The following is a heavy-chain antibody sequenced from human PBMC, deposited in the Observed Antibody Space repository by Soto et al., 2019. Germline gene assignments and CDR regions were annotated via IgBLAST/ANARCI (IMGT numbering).Heavy chain of an antibody. J-gene: IGHJ6*02. D-gene: IGHD2-21*02. CDR1: GYTFTSYG. CDR2: ISGYDGRT. Sequence: QVHLVQSGAEVKKPGASVKVSCKTSGYTFTSYGISWVRQAPGQGLEWLGWISGYDGRTNLAQKVQDRVTMTTDTSXXTVYMELKSLRADDTAGYYCAREGDVPYYYYGMDVWDQGTTVTVSS. V-gene: IGHV1-18*01. CDR3: AREGDVPYYYYGMDV.